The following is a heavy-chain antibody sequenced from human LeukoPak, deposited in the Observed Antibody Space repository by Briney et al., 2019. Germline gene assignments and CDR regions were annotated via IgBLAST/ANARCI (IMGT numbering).Heavy chain of an antibody. V-gene: IGHV4-39*07. CDR2: INHSGST. CDR1: GGSISTDRYN. D-gene: IGHD3-22*01. Sequence: SETLSFTCTVSGGSISTDRYNWGWIRQPPGKGLEGIGEINHSGSTNYNPSHKSRVTISVDTSKNQFSLKLSSVTAADTAVYYCARLLYYYDNNGSPWGQGTPVTVSS. J-gene: IGHJ5*02. CDR3: ARLLYYYDNNGSP.